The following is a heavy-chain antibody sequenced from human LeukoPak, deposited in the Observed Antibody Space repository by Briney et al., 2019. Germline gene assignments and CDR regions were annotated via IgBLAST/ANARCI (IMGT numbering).Heavy chain of an antibody. V-gene: IGHV3-21*01. CDR1: GFTFSSYS. Sequence: GGSLRLSCAASGFTFSSYSMNWVRQAPGKGLEWVSSISSSSSYIYYADSVKGRFTTSRDNAKNSLYLQMNSLRAEDTAVYYCASELVAGTDYWGQGTLVTVSS. CDR2: ISSSSSYI. D-gene: IGHD2-15*01. J-gene: IGHJ4*02. CDR3: ASELVAGTDY.